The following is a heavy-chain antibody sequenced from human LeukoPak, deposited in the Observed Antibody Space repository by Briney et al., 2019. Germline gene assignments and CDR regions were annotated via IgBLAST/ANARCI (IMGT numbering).Heavy chain of an antibody. CDR3: ARGHEAFDY. CDR2: IYYSGST. V-gene: IGHV4-59*01. J-gene: IGHJ4*02. CDR1: GGSISSYY. Sequence: SETLSLTCTVPGGSISSYYWSWIRQPPGKGQEWIGYIYYSGSTNYNPSLKSRVTISVDTSKNQFSLKLSSVTAADTAVYYCARGHEAFDYWGQGTLVTVSS.